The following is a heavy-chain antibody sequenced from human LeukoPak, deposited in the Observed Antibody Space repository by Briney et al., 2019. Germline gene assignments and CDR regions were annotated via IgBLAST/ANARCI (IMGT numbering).Heavy chain of an antibody. CDR1: GGTFSSYA. V-gene: IGHV1-69*05. Sequence: SVKVSCKASGGTFSSYAISWVRQAPGQGLEWMGGIIPIFGTANYAQKLQGRVTMTTDTSTSTAYMELRSLRSDDTAVYYCARDRSSSWTGNYFDYWGQGTLVTVSS. CDR3: ARDRSSSWTGNYFDY. D-gene: IGHD6-13*01. J-gene: IGHJ4*02. CDR2: IIPIFGTA.